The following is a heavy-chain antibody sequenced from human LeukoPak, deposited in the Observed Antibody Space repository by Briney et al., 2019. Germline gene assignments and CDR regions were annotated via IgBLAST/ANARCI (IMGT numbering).Heavy chain of an antibody. Sequence: GGSLTLSCAAAGFTFNTYGMHWLRQAPGKGLEWVALIWYDGSNKYYADSVKGRFTMPRDNSRDTLFLQMNSLRVEDSAVYYCARDRGTNIVTAGLRPGYIDCWGQGTLVTVSS. CDR2: IWYDGSNK. D-gene: IGHD2-21*02. CDR3: ARDRGTNIVTAGLRPGYIDC. V-gene: IGHV3-33*01. J-gene: IGHJ4*02. CDR1: GFTFNTYG.